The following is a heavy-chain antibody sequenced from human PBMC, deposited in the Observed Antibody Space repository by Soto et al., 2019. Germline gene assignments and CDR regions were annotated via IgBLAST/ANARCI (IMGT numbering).Heavy chain of an antibody. J-gene: IGHJ4*02. Sequence: PGGSLRLSCTASGFTCGDYAMSWVSQAPGKGLEWVGFIRSKAYGGTTEYSASVKCRFTISRDDSKSIAYLQMNSLKTEDTAVYYCTAGKLYPSLDFDYWGQGTLVTVSS. CDR2: IRSKAYGGTT. CDR1: GFTCGDYA. V-gene: IGHV3-49*04. CDR3: TAGKLYPSLDFDY. D-gene: IGHD2-8*01.